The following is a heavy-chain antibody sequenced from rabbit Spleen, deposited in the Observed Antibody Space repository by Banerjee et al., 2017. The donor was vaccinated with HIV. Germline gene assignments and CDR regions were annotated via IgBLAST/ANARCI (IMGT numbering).Heavy chain of an antibody. J-gene: IGHJ4*01. CDR1: GFSYSSGYD. D-gene: IGHD1-1*01. CDR2: IYTGNGKN. V-gene: IGHV1S40*01. Sequence: QSLVESGGGLVKPGASLTLICTASGFSYSSGYDMSWVRQAPGKGLEWIGFIYTGNGKNYYASWAKGRFTISKTSSTTVTLQVTSLTAADTATYFCTRDDGSGHYIDGYFNLWGQGTLVTVS. CDR3: TRDDGSGHYIDGYFNL.